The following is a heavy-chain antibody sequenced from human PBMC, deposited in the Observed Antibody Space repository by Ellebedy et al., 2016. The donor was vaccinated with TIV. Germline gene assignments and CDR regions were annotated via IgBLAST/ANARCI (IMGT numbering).Heavy chain of an antibody. J-gene: IGHJ5*02. Sequence: SETLSLTCTVSGGSITDYYWNWIRQPPGKGLEWIGYVYYDGYTNYNPSLKSRVTMSVDISKNLFSLKLTSVTAADPAVYYCARVQKGTATLVINWFHPWGQGTLVTVSS. CDR3: ARVQKGTATLVINWFHP. D-gene: IGHD2/OR15-2a*01. CDR2: VYYDGYT. V-gene: IGHV4-59*08. CDR1: GGSITDYY.